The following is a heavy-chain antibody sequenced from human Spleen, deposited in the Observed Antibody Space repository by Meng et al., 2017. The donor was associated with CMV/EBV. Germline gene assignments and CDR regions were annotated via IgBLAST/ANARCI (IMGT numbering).Heavy chain of an antibody. Sequence: GESLKISCAASGFTFSSYSMNWVRQAPGKGLEWVSSISSSSSYIYYADSVKGRFTISRDNAKNSLYLQMSSLRTEDTAVYYCAKGVGANYGMDVWGQGTTVTVSS. D-gene: IGHD1-26*01. J-gene: IGHJ6*02. CDR1: GFTFSSYS. CDR2: ISSSSSYI. CDR3: AKGVGANYGMDV. V-gene: IGHV3-21*01.